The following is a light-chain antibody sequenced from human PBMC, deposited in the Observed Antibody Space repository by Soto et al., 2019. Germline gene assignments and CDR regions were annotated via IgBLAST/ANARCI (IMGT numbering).Light chain of an antibody. CDR1: QSVSSN. Sequence: EIVMSQSPATLSVSPGERATLSCRASQSVSSNLAWYQQKPGQAPRLLIYGASIRATGIPGRFSGSGSGTEFILTISSLQSEDFAVYYCQQYNNWPYTFGQGTKLEIK. CDR3: QQYNNWPYT. V-gene: IGKV3D-15*01. J-gene: IGKJ2*01. CDR2: GAS.